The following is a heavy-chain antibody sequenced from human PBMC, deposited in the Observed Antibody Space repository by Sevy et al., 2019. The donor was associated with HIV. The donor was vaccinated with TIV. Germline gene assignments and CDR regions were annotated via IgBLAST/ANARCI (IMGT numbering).Heavy chain of an antibody. J-gene: IGHJ3*02. CDR2: IYYSGST. D-gene: IGHD1-26*01. Sequence: SETLSLTCTVSGGSISSSSYYWGWIRQPPGKGLEWIGGIYYSGSTYYNPSLKSRVTISVDTSKNQFSLKLSSVTAADTAVYYCARAWELLGAFDIWGQGTMVTVSS. CDR3: ARAWELLGAFDI. V-gene: IGHV4-39*01. CDR1: GGSISSSSYY.